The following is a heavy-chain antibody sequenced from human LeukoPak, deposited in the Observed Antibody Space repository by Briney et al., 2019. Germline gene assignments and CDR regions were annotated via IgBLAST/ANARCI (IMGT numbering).Heavy chain of an antibody. J-gene: IGHJ4*02. CDR2: IYTSGST. V-gene: IGHV4-61*02. D-gene: IGHD6-19*01. Sequence: SQTLSLTCTVSGGSIRSGSYYWSWIRQPAGKGLEWIGRIYTSGSTNYNPSLKSRVTISVDTSKNQFSLKLSSVTAADTAVYYCARGIAVAGYGIDYWGQGTLVTVSS. CDR3: ARGIAVAGYGIDY. CDR1: GGSIRSGSYY.